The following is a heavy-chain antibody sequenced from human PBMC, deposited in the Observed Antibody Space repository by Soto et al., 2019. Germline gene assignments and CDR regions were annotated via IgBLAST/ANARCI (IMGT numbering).Heavy chain of an antibody. J-gene: IGHJ6*02. CDR3: VRDLTSCTIARCYSYYYGMDV. Sequence: GGSLRLSCAASGFTVSSNYMSWVRQAPGKGLEWVSAIYSGGSTYYTDSVKGRFTISRDNAKNTLYLQMNSLRAEDTAVYYCVRDLTSCTIARCYSYYYGMDVWGQGIRVNVS. D-gene: IGHD2-15*01. CDR1: GFTVSSNY. V-gene: IGHV3-53*01. CDR2: IYSGGST.